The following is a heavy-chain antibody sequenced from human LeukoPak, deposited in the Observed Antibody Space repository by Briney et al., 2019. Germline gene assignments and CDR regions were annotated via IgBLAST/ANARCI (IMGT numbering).Heavy chain of an antibody. V-gene: IGHV1-69*05. CDR1: GGTFSSYA. CDR2: IIPIFGTA. Sequence: SVNVSCKASGGTFSSYAISWVRQAPGQGLEWMGGIIPIFGTANYAQKFQGRVTITTDESTSTAYMELSSLRSEDTAVYYCARSQPSSSSDYYYYYYMDVWGKGTTVTVSS. D-gene: IGHD6-6*01. J-gene: IGHJ6*03. CDR3: ARSQPSSSSDYYYYYYMDV.